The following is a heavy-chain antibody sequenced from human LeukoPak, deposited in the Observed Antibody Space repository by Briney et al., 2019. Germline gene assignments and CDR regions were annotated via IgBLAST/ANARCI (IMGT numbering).Heavy chain of an antibody. Sequence: GGSLRLSCAASGLKFNDYAMHWVRQGPGKGLEWVSGISWNGGIMTYADSVKGQFTISRDNAKQFVYLQMNSLRVEDTALYYCTRRRDDRAAFDVWGQGTMVTVSS. CDR1: GLKFNDYA. CDR2: ISWNGGIM. J-gene: IGHJ3*01. D-gene: IGHD1-1*01. CDR3: TRRRDDRAAFDV. V-gene: IGHV3-9*01.